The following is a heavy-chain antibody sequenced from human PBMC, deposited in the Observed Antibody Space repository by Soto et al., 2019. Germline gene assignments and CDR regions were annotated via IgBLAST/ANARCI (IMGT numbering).Heavy chain of an antibody. J-gene: IGHJ5*02. Sequence: QLQLVQSGAEVERPGASVRVSCKAYGYPFSKYGISWIRQAPGQGLEWMGWIKPDKGDTNYAQKFQGIVTMTTDTSSNTAYMELRSLRSDDAAVYYCATSDDSGFAPWGQGTLVSVSS. D-gene: IGHD3-3*01. CDR2: IKPDKGDT. CDR1: GYPFSKYG. CDR3: ATSDDSGFAP. V-gene: IGHV1-18*04.